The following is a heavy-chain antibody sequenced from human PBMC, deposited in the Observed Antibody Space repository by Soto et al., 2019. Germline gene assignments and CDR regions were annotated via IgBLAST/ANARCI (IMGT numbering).Heavy chain of an antibody. CDR1: GFTFSSYW. CDR2: IKQDGSEK. J-gene: IGHJ5*02. D-gene: IGHD2-2*01. CDR3: ARGLSFKDIVVVPAANVGWFDP. Sequence: EVQLVESGGGLVQPGGSLRLTCAASGFTFSSYWMSWVRQAPGKGLEWVANIKQDGSEKYYVDSVKGRFTISRDNAKNSLYLQMNSLRAEDTAVYYCARGLSFKDIVVVPAANVGWFDPWGQGTLVTVSS. V-gene: IGHV3-7*01.